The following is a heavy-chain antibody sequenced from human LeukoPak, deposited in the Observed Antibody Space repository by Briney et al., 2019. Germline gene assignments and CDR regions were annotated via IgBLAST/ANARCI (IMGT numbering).Heavy chain of an antibody. Sequence: ASVTVSCTASGGTFSSYAISWVRQAPGQGLEWMGGIIPIFGTANYAQKFQGRVTITADESTSTAYMELSSLRSEDTAVYYCAGGNDYGDYRGPFDIWGQGTMVTVSS. CDR1: GGTFSSYA. CDR3: AGGNDYGDYRGPFDI. J-gene: IGHJ3*02. D-gene: IGHD4-17*01. V-gene: IGHV1-69*13. CDR2: IIPIFGTA.